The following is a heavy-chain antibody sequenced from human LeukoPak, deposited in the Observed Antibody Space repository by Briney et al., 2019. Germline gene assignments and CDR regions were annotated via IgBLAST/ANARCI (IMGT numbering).Heavy chain of an antibody. CDR1: GFTFDDYG. J-gene: IGHJ4*02. CDR3: AREPRGYYDSSGSYFDY. D-gene: IGHD3-22*01. Sequence: PGGSLRLSCAASGFTFDDYGMSWVRQAPGKGLEWVSGINWNGGSTGYADSVKGRFTISRDNSKNTLYLQMNSLRAEDTAVYYCAREPRGYYDSSGSYFDYWGQGTLVTVPS. V-gene: IGHV3-20*04. CDR2: INWNGGST.